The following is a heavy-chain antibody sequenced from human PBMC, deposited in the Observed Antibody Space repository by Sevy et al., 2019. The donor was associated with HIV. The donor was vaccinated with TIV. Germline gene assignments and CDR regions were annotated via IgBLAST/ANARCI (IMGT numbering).Heavy chain of an antibody. D-gene: IGHD1-1*01. CDR3: ARDSTTRPRVLDY. J-gene: IGHJ4*02. V-gene: IGHV4-59*01. CDR1: GGSISSYF. Sequence: SETLSLTCSVSGGSISSYFWTWVRQSPGKGLEWIGNIYFTGNTEYSPALKSRVILSLDTSKSQFSLTLKSVTAADTAIYFCARDSTTRPRVLDYWGQGTRVTASS. CDR2: IYFTGNT.